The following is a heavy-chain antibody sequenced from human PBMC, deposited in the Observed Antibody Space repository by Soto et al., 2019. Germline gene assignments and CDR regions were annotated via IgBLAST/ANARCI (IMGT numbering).Heavy chain of an antibody. CDR2: IYYNDDR. D-gene: IGHD5-12*01. CDR1: GFSFTTAGVA. V-gene: IGHV2-5*01. J-gene: IGHJ4*02. CDR3: AHSDGGYEIIYFDF. Sequence: SGPTLVNPTQTLTLTCTFSGFSFTTAGVAVGWIRQTPGGALEWLTLIYYNDDRRFSPSLKTSLTFTGATSKNQVVLSLTNVAPGATDTSYCAHSDGGYEIIYFDFWGQGIPVTVS.